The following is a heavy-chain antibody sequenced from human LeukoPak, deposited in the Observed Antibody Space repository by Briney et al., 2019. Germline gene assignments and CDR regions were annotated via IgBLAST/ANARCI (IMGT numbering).Heavy chain of an antibody. CDR2: IYYSGST. V-gene: IGHV4-59*01. CDR3: ARVSAGTSLDP. CDR1: GGSISSYY. Sequence: SETLSLTCTVSGGSISSYYWSWIRQPPGKGLEWIGYIYYSGSTNYTPSLKSRVTISVDTSKNQFSLKLSSVTAADTAVYYCARVSAGTSLDPWGKGTLVTVSS. J-gene: IGHJ5*02. D-gene: IGHD3-10*01.